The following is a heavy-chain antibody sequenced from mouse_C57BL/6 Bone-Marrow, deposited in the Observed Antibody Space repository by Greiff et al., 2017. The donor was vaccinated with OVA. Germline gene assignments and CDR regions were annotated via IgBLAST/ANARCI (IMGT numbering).Heavy chain of an antibody. J-gene: IGHJ2*01. D-gene: IGHD1-1*01. CDR3: ARRPHYYGSSYYFAY. V-gene: IGHV5-9*01. CDR1: GFTFSSYT. Sequence: EVQRVESGGGLVKPGGSLKLSCAASGFTFSSYTMSWVRQTPEKRLEWVATISGGGGNTYYPDSVKGRFTISRDNAKKTLYLQMSMLRSEDTALYYCARRPHYYGSSYYFAYWGQGTTLTVSS. CDR2: ISGGGGNT.